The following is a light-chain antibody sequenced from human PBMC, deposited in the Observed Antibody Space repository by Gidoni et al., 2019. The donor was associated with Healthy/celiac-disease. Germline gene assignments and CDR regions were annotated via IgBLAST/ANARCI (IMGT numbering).Light chain of an antibody. CDR2: DAS. Sequence: DSQMTQSPSPLSASVGDRVTITCQASQDISNYLNWYQQKPGKAPKLLIYDASNLETGVPSRFSGSGSGTDFTFTISSLQPEDIATYYCQQYDNLPPVYTFGQGTKLEIK. J-gene: IGKJ2*01. CDR3: QQYDNLPPVYT. CDR1: QDISNY. V-gene: IGKV1-33*01.